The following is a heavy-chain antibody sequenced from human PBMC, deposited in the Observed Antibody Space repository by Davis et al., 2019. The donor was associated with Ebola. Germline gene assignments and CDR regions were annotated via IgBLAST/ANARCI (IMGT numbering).Heavy chain of an antibody. CDR3: TIGSLHYTNPRGIES. D-gene: IGHD4-11*01. V-gene: IGHV3-23*01. J-gene: IGHJ4*02. Sequence: GESLKISCAASGFTFSSYGMSWVRQAPGKGLEWVSASGRTDKTYYADSVKGRFTISRDKSKNTVYLQMNSLRAEDTGLYYCTIGSLHYTNPRGIESWGQGTLVTVSS. CDR2: SGRTDKT. CDR1: GFTFSSYG.